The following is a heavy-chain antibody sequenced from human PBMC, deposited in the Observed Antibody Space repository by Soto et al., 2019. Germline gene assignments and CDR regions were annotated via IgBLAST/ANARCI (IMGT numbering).Heavy chain of an antibody. CDR3: AKRVRGVMELDYYYGMDV. D-gene: IGHD3-10*01. CDR1: GGTFSSYA. V-gene: IGHV1-69*13. J-gene: IGHJ6*02. CDR2: IIPIFDTA. Sequence: SVKVSCKASGGTFSSYAISWVRQAPGQGLVWMGGIIPIFDTANYAQKFQGRVTITADESTSTAYMELSSLRSEDTAVYYCAKRVRGVMELDYYYGMDVWGQGTTVTVSS.